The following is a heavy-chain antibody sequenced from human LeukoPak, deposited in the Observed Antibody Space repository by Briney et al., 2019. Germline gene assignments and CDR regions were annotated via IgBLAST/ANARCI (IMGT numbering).Heavy chain of an antibody. Sequence: GGSLRLSCAASGFTVSSNYMSWVRQAPGKGPEWLSVIYRGGTTYYAGSVKGRFTISRDDSKNTLYLQMNSLRAEDTAVYYCAGDNYGLGSLDYWGQGTLVTVSS. CDR2: IYRGGTT. V-gene: IGHV3-66*01. J-gene: IGHJ4*02. D-gene: IGHD3-10*01. CDR3: AGDNYGLGSLDY. CDR1: GFTVSSNY.